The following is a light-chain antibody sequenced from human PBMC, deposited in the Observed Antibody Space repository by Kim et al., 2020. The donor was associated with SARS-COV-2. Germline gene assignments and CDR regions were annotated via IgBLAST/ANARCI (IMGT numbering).Light chain of an antibody. V-gene: IGKV3-15*01. Sequence: EIVMTQSPATLSLSPGERATLSCRASQSISSNLAWYQQKPGQAPRVLIYGASARATGIPARFSGSGSGTEFTLTISNLQSEDFAVYYCQQYAYWRAFGKGKRLEIK. CDR3: QQYAYWRA. CDR1: QSISSN. CDR2: GAS. J-gene: IGKJ5*01.